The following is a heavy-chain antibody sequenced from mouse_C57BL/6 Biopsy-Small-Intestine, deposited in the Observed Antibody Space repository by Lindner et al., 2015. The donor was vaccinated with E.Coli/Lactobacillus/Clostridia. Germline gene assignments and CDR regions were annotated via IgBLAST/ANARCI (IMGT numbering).Heavy chain of an antibody. V-gene: IGHV1S130*01. CDR2: MDPKSGNT. Sequence: SVKVSCKASGDTFTHFMHWVRQAPGQAPGQGLEWMGWMDPKSGNTNYAQKFQGRVTMTRDTSISSAYMELSSLRSDDTAVYYCARDVGFGPHAFDFWGQGTMVTVSS. CDR1: GDTFTHFMHW. CDR3: ARDVGFGPHAFDF. D-gene: IGHD3-1*01. J-gene: IGHJ3*01.